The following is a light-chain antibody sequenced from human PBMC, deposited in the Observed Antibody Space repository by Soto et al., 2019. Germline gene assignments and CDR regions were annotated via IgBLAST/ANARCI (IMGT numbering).Light chain of an antibody. CDR2: GTF. Sequence: AIQMTQSPSSLSVSVGDRVTITCRASQDIGTELGWYQQKPGKAPRLLIYGTFSLQSGVPSRFSGSGSGTDFTLTISILQPDDFATYYCLQDSKYPRTFGQGTKVEVK. V-gene: IGKV1-6*01. J-gene: IGKJ1*01. CDR1: QDIGTE. CDR3: LQDSKYPRT.